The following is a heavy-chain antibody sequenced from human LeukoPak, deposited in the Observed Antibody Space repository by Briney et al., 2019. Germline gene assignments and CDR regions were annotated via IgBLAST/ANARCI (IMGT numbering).Heavy chain of an antibody. CDR2: IYTVGST. CDR3: AREEIRGVGRYY. D-gene: IGHD3-10*01. CDR1: GGSISSYY. V-gene: IGHV4-4*07. J-gene: IGHJ4*02. Sequence: PSETLSLTCTVSGGSISSYYWSWIRQPAGKGLEWIGRIYTVGSTNYTPSLRRRVTMSVDTSKSQFSLRLSSGTAAETAVYYCAREEIRGVGRYYWGPGALVTVSS.